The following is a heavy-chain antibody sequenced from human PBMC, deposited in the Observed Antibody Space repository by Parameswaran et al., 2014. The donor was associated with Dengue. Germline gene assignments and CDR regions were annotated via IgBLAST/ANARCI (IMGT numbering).Heavy chain of an antibody. J-gene: IGHJ2*01. CDR2: INPNSGGT. D-gene: IGHD3-22*01. Sequence: ASVKVSCKASGYTFTGYYIHWVRQAPGQGLEWMGWINPNSGGTNYAQKFQGWVTMTRDTSISTAYMELSRLRSDDTAVYYCARENYYDSSGYSHYWYFDLWGRGTLVTVSS. CDR1: GYTFTGYY. CDR3: ARENYYDSSGYSHYWYFDL. V-gene: IGHV1-2*04.